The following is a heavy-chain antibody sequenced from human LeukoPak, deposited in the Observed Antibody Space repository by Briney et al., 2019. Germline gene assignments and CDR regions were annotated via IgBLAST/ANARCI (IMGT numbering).Heavy chain of an antibody. D-gene: IGHD3-10*01. J-gene: IGHJ4*02. CDR2: INPNSGGT. Sequence: GASVKVSCKASGYTFTGYYMHWVRQAPGQGLEWMGWINPNSGGTNYAQKFQGRVTMTRDASISTAYMELSRLRSDDTAVYYCARDITMVRGESDYWGQGTLVTVSS. CDR3: ARDITMVRGESDY. CDR1: GYTFTGYY. V-gene: IGHV1-2*02.